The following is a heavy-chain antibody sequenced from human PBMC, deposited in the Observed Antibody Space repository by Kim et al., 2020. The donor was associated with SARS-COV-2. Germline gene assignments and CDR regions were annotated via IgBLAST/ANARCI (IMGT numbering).Heavy chain of an antibody. D-gene: IGHD3-10*01. CDR2: ISSSSSYI. J-gene: IGHJ3*02. Sequence: GGSLRLSCAASGFTFSSYSMNWVRQAPGKGLEWVSSISSSSSYIYYADSVKGRFTISRDNAKNTLYLQMNSLRAEDTAVYYCARDVTNRYDGNLLDDAFDIWGQGTMVTVSS. CDR1: GFTFSSYS. CDR3: ARDVTNRYDGNLLDDAFDI. V-gene: IGHV3-21*01.